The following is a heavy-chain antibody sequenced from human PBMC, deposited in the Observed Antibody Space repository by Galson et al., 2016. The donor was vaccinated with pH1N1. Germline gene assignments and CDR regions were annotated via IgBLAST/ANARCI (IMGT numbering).Heavy chain of an antibody. CDR2: VSYDGSNK. J-gene: IGHJ3*02. Sequence: SLRLSCAASGFTFGDYPMHWVRQTPGKGLECVALVSYDGSNKYYADSVKGRFTISRDNSKNTLYLQMNSLRAEDTAVYYCARDPGYYGLGDPFDMWGQGTMVTVSS. D-gene: IGHD3-3*01. V-gene: IGHV3-30-3*01. CDR3: ARDPGYYGLGDPFDM. CDR1: GFTFGDYP.